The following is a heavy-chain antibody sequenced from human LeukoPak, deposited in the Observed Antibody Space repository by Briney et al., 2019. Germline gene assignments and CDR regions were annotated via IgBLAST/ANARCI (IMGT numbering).Heavy chain of an antibody. CDR3: ARLLYYYGSGPVDI. CDR1: GGSISSSSYY. J-gene: IGHJ3*02. CDR2: IYYSGST. V-gene: IGHV4-39*01. D-gene: IGHD3-10*01. Sequence: PSETLSLTCTVSGGSISSSSYYWGWIRQPPGKGLEWIGSIYYSGSTYYNPSLKSRVTISVDTSKNQFSLKLSSVTAADAAVYYCARLLYYYGSGPVDIWGQGTMVTVSS.